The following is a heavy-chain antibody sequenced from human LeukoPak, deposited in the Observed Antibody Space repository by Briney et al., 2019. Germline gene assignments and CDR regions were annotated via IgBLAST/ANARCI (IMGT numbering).Heavy chain of an antibody. CDR3: ARLRGPRYYYMDI. Sequence: SGTLFLTCAVYGWAFSGYYLGWIRQPPGKGPEWIGEINHSGSTNYNPSLKSRVTISVDTSKNQFSLKLSSVTAADTAVYYCARLRGPRYYYMDIWGKGTTVTVSS. CDR2: INHSGST. J-gene: IGHJ6*03. CDR1: GWAFSGYY. V-gene: IGHV4-34*01. D-gene: IGHD4-17*01.